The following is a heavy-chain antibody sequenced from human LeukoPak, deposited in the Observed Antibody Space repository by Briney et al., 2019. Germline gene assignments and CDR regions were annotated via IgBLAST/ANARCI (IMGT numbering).Heavy chain of an antibody. CDR3: AREAIAAAGTFDY. D-gene: IGHD6-13*01. Sequence: ASVKVSCKASGYTFTGYYMHWARQAPGQGLEWMGWINPNSGGTNYAQKFQGRVTMTRDTSISTAYMELSRLRSDDTAVYYCAREAIAAAGTFDYWGQGTLVTVSS. V-gene: IGHV1-2*02. CDR1: GYTFTGYY. CDR2: INPNSGGT. J-gene: IGHJ4*02.